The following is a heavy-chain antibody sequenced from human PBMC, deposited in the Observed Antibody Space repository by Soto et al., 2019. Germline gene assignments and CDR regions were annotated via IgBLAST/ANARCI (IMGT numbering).Heavy chain of an antibody. CDR1: GYTFSDFD. CDR3: ARGNPFNYAGLDV. J-gene: IGHJ6*02. CDR2: MNAKSGDT. V-gene: IGHV1-8*01. D-gene: IGHD3-16*01. Sequence: ASVKVSCKASGYTFSDFDINWLRQASGQGPEWMGWMNAKSGDTFFAQRFQGKFNMTWDTSLSTAYMEVGSLTSDDTAIYFCARGNPFNYAGLDVWGQGTTVTVSS.